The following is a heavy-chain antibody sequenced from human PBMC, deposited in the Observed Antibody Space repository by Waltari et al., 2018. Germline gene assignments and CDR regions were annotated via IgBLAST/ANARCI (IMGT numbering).Heavy chain of an antibody. CDR1: GGTFSSYT. CDR3: ARVRSGYDITNWFDP. V-gene: IGHV1-69*02. D-gene: IGHD3-9*01. J-gene: IGHJ5*02. CDR2: IIPILGIA. Sequence: QVQLVQSGAEVKKPGSSVKVSCKASGGTFSSYTISWVRQAPGQRLEWMGRIIPILGIANYAQKFQGRVTITADKSTSTAYMELSSLRSEDTAVYYCARVRSGYDITNWFDPWGQGTLVTVSS.